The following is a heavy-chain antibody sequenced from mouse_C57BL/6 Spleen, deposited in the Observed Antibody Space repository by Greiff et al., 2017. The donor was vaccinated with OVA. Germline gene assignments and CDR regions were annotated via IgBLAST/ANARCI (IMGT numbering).Heavy chain of an antibody. V-gene: IGHV1-54*01. CDR1: GYAFTNYL. Sequence: QVQLQQSGAELVRPGTSVTVSCKASGYAFTNYLIEWVKQRPGQGLEWIGVINPGSGGTNYNEKFKGKATLTADKSSSTAYMQLSSLTSEDSAVDVCARWRLRRGWYFAVWGTGTTVTVSS. CDR3: ARWRLRRGWYFAV. J-gene: IGHJ1*03. D-gene: IGHD2-4*01. CDR2: INPGSGGT.